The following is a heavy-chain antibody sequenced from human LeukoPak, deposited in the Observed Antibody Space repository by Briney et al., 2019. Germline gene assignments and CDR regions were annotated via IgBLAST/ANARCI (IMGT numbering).Heavy chain of an antibody. CDR2: ISSSGSTI. CDR1: GFTFSSYE. Sequence: PGGSLRLSCAASGFTFSSYEMNWVRQAPGKGLEWVSYISSSGSTIYYADSVRDRFTISRDNAKNSLYLQMNSLRAEDTAVYYCANLLRWEPYWGQGTLVTVSS. D-gene: IGHD4-23*01. CDR3: ANLLRWEPY. V-gene: IGHV3-48*03. J-gene: IGHJ4*02.